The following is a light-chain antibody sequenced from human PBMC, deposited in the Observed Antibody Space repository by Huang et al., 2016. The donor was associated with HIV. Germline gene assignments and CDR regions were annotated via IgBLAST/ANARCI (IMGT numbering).Light chain of an antibody. CDR3: QQYYTTPRT. CDR2: WAS. J-gene: IGKJ3*01. CDR1: QSLLSASNSQNY. V-gene: IGKV4-1*01. Sequence: IVMTQSPDSLAVSLGERATIKCKSSQSLLSASNSQNYLAWYQQKVGQPPKLLIYWASTRAPGVPARCSGSGSGPDFSLTIANLQAEDVAIYYCQQYYTTPRTFGPGTKVEIK.